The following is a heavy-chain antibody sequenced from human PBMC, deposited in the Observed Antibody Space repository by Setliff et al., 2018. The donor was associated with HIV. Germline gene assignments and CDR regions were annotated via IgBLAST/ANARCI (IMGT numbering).Heavy chain of an antibody. Sequence: SVKVSCKASGSTFSSYAISWVRQAPGRGLEWMGGIIPILGIANYAQKFQGRVTITADESTSTAYMELSSLRSEDTAVYYCARGRDDYNYDPFDIWGQGTMVTVSS. J-gene: IGHJ3*02. D-gene: IGHD4-4*01. V-gene: IGHV1-69*10. CDR3: ARGRDDYNYDPFDI. CDR2: IIPILGIA. CDR1: GSTFSSYA.